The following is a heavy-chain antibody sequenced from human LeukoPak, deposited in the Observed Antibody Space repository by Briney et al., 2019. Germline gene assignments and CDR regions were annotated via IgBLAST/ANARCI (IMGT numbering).Heavy chain of an antibody. D-gene: IGHD6-19*01. Sequence: SGGSLRLSCAASGFTFSNYAMNWVRQAPGKGLEWVSAISGSGGSAYYADSVKGRFTISRDNSKNTLYLQMNSLRAEDTAVYYCAKDKQWLVRNWFDPWGQGTLVTVSS. CDR2: ISGSGGSA. CDR3: AKDKQWLVRNWFDP. V-gene: IGHV3-23*01. CDR1: GFTFSNYA. J-gene: IGHJ5*02.